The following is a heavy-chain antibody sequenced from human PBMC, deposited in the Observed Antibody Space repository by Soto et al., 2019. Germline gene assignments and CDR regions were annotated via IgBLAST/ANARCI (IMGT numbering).Heavy chain of an antibody. CDR1: GGSISSGGYY. Sequence: SETLSLTCTVSGGSISSGGYYWSWIRQHPGKGLEWIGYIYYSGSTYYNPSLKSRVTISVDTSKNQFSLKLSSVTAADTAVYYCARGSGHGFCTNGVCVSYYYYMDVWGKGTTVTVSS. J-gene: IGHJ6*03. CDR2: IYYSGST. V-gene: IGHV4-31*03. CDR3: ARGSGHGFCTNGVCVSYYYYMDV. D-gene: IGHD2-8*01.